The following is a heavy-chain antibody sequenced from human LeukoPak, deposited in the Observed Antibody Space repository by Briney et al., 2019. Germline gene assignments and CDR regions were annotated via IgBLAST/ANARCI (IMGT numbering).Heavy chain of an antibody. J-gene: IGHJ4*02. CDR2: IIPILGIA. CDR3: ATVPAAAD. D-gene: IGHD2-2*01. CDR1: GYTFTGYY. Sequence: ASVKVSCKASGYTFTGYYMHWVRQAPGQGLEWMGRIIPILGIANYAQKFQGRVTITADKSTSTAYMELSSLRSEDTAVYYCATVPAAADWGQGTLVTVSS. V-gene: IGHV1-69*04.